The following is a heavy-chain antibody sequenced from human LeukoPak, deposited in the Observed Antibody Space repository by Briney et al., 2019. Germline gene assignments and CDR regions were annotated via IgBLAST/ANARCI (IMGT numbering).Heavy chain of an antibody. J-gene: IGHJ4*02. CDR2: ISYIGST. CDR1: DDSFSSHY. V-gene: IGHV4-59*11. Sequence: SETLSLTCTVSDDSFSSHYWTWIRQPPGKGLEWIGYISYIGSTNYNPSLKSRVTISVDTSKNQFSLKLSSVTAADTAVYYCARDPRDGAYFLDYWGQGTLVTVSS. D-gene: IGHD4-17*01. CDR3: ARDPRDGAYFLDY.